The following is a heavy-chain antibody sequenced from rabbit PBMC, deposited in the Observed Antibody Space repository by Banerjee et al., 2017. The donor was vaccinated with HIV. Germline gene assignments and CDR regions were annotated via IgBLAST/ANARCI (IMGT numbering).Heavy chain of an antibody. CDR1: GFSFSNKYV. J-gene: IGHJ4*01. D-gene: IGHD1-1*01. Sequence: QEQLVESGGGLVQPEGSLTLTCTASGFSFSNKYVMCWVRQAPGKGLEWIACINTSSGNTVYATWAKGRFTISKTSWTTVTLQMTSLTAADTATYFCARDLSSGYYPLSLWGPGTLVTVS. CDR2: INTSSGNT. CDR3: ARDLSSGYYPLSL. V-gene: IGHV1S45*01.